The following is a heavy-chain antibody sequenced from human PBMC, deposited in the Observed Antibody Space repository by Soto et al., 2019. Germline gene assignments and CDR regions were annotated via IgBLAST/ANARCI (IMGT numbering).Heavy chain of an antibody. CDR2: ISSSGAGT. Sequence: EVQLLESGGGLVQPGGSLRLSCAASGFTFSSYALSWVRQAPGKGLEWVSAISSSGAGTYYADSVKGRFTISRDNSKNTLFLQMNSLRAEDTGVYYCPKDKGCRTTTGHWNAFDIWGQGTMVTVSS. J-gene: IGHJ3*02. CDR3: PKDKGCRTTTGHWNAFDI. CDR1: GFTFSSYA. V-gene: IGHV3-23*01. D-gene: IGHD2-2*01.